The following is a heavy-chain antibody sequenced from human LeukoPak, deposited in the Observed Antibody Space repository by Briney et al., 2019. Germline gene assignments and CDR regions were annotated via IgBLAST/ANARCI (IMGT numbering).Heavy chain of an antibody. CDR3: ARGGFGEPYFDY. Sequence: PGGSLRLSCAASGFTFSSYSMNWVRQAPGKGLEWVSSISSSSSYIYYADSVKGRFTISRDNAKNSLYLQMNSLRAEDTAVYYCARGGFGEPYFDYWGQGTLVTVSS. V-gene: IGHV3-21*01. D-gene: IGHD3-10*01. J-gene: IGHJ4*02. CDR1: GFTFSSYS. CDR2: ISSSSSYI.